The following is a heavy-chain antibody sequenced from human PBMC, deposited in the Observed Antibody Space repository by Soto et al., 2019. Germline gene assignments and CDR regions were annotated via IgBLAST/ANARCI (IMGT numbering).Heavy chain of an antibody. Sequence: LRLSCAASGFTFSSYAMGWVRQGPGKGLEWVAVVSIGGSTHYADSVRGRFTISRDNSKNTLSLQMNSLTAEDTAVYFCAKRRGAGGHFDYWGRGALVTVSS. CDR2: VSIGGST. CDR3: AKRRGAGGHFDY. CDR1: GFTFSSYA. V-gene: IGHV3-23*01. D-gene: IGHD2-15*01. J-gene: IGHJ4*02.